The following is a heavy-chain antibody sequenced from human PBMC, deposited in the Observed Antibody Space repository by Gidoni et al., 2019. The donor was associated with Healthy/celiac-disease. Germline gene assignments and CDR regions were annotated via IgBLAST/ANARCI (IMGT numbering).Heavy chain of an antibody. V-gene: IGHV4-34*01. J-gene: IGHJ6*03. CDR1: GGSSSGYY. Sequence: QVQLQQWGAGLLKPSETLSLTCAVYGGSSSGYYWSWIRQPPGKGLEWIGEINHSGSTNYNPSLKSRVTISVDTSKNQFSLKLSSVTAADTAVYYCARGGYDFWSGYYTLKFYMDVWGKGTTVTVSS. CDR3: ARGGYDFWSGYYTLKFYMDV. D-gene: IGHD3-3*01. CDR2: INHSGST.